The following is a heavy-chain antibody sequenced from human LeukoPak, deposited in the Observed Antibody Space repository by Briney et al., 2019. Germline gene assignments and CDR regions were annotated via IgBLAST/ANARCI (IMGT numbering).Heavy chain of an antibody. V-gene: IGHV1-8*03. CDR2: VNPNSGNT. J-gene: IGHJ3*02. CDR1: GYTLTSYD. Sequence: ASVRVSCQASGYTLTSYDINWVRQATGQGLEWMGWVNPNSGNTGYAQKLQGRVTITRNTSIRTAYMELSSLRSEDTAVYYCARANHESGYYSDAFDIWGQGTMVTVSS. D-gene: IGHD3-22*01. CDR3: ARANHESGYYSDAFDI.